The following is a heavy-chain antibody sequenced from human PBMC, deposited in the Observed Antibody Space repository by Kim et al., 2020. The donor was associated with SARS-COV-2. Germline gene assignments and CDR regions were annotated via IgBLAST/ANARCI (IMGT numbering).Heavy chain of an antibody. V-gene: IGHV4-34*01. D-gene: IGHD6-19*01. CDR1: GGSFSGYY. CDR3: ARKGSGWLHDAFDI. Sequence: SETLSLTCAVYGGSFSGYYWSWIRQPPGKGLEWIGEINHSGSTNYNPSLKSRVTISVDTSKNQFSLKLSSVTAADTAVYYCARKGSGWLHDAFDIWGQGT. CDR2: INHSGST. J-gene: IGHJ3*02.